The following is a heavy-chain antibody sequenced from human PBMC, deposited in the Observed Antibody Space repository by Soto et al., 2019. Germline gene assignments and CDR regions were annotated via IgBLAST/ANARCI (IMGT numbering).Heavy chain of an antibody. V-gene: IGHV3-7*04. J-gene: IGHJ4*02. Sequence: PGQSLRHSCTASGFTFSTYWMSWVRRAPGKGLEWVAHIKQDGSDMYCVDSVKGRFTISRDNAQNSLFLQMNSLRVEDTAVYYCARPYYGGNTELVYWGQGT. CDR2: IKQDGSDM. D-gene: IGHD4-17*01. CDR3: ARPYYGGNTELVY. CDR1: GFTFSTYW.